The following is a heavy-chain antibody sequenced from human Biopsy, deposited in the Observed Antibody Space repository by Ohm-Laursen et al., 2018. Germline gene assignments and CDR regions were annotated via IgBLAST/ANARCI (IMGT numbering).Heavy chain of an antibody. Sequence: SDTLSLTYSVSGFSISSGYYWGWIRQPPGKWLEWIGSVYDSGKSYYNPSLKSRVTISVDVSKNKFSLKLSSVTAADTAVYYCARDRFDLLTPNWFDPWGQGTLVTVSS. J-gene: IGHJ5*02. CDR2: VYDSGKS. D-gene: IGHD3-9*01. CDR3: ARDRFDLLTPNWFDP. V-gene: IGHV4-38-2*02. CDR1: GFSISSGYY.